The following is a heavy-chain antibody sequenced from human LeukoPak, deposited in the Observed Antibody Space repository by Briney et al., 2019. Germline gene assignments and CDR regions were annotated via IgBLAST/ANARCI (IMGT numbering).Heavy chain of an antibody. CDR1: GGSFCGYY. J-gene: IGHJ4*02. CDR2: INHSGST. D-gene: IGHD6-19*01. V-gene: IGHV4-34*01. CDR3: ARAGGIAVAGSS. Sequence: SETLSLTCAVYGGSFCGYYWSWIRQPPGKGMEWIGEINHSGSTNYNPSLKSRVTISVDTSKNQFSLKLSSVTAADTAVYYCARAGGIAVAGSSWGQGTLVTVSS.